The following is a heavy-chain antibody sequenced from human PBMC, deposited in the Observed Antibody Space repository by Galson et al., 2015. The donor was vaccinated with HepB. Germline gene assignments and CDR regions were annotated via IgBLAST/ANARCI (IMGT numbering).Heavy chain of an antibody. CDR3: ARDLYSPDLTPLDF. CDR2: ISALTGST. V-gene: IGHV1-18*01. Sequence: SVKVSCKASGYISTRYGFSWVRQTPGQGLEWMGWISALTGSTMYAQKFHDRVTLTTDKSTRTGYMELRGLKYDDTAVYYCARDLYSPDLTPLDFWGQGTLVTVFS. CDR1: GYISTRYG. D-gene: IGHD2-8*01. J-gene: IGHJ4*02.